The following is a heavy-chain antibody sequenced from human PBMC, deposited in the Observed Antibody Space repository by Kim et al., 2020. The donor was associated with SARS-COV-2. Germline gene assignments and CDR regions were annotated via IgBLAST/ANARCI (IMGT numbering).Heavy chain of an antibody. CDR2: INPSGGST. Sequence: ASVKVSCKASGYTFTSYYMHWVRQAPGQGLEWMGIINPSGGSTSYAQKFQGRVTMTRDTSTSTVYMELSSLRSEDTAVYYCARKTAEGNSPDFWSGSRYGMDVWGQGTTVTVSS. J-gene: IGHJ6*02. V-gene: IGHV1-46*01. CDR1: GYTFTSYY. D-gene: IGHD3-3*01. CDR3: ARKTAEGNSPDFWSGSRYGMDV.